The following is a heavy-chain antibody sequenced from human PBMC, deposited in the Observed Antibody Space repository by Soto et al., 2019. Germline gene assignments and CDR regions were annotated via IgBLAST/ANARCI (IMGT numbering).Heavy chain of an antibody. D-gene: IGHD1-26*01. CDR2: IFYSGST. CDR1: GGSITSYY. V-gene: IGHV4-59*01. CDR3: ARVGGAPLGAFDI. Sequence: QVQLQESGPGLVKPSETLSLTCTVSGGSITSYYWSWIRQPPGKGLEWIGYIFYSGSTNYNPSLTSPVTLSVDTSKNQLSLKLTSVNAADTAVYYCARVGGAPLGAFDIWGQGTMVSVSS. J-gene: IGHJ3*02.